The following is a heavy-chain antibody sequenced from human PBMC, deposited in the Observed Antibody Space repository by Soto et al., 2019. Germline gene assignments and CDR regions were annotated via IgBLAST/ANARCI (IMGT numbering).Heavy chain of an antibody. Sequence: EVQLVESGGGLVQPGGSLRLSCAASGVTVSSNYMSWVRQAPGKGLEWVSVIYSGGSTYYPASVKGRFTSSRDNSKNTRYIQRSSRRPADTAVYYWERHGYNYGGGYFDYWGQGSLVTVSS. V-gene: IGHV3-66*04. D-gene: IGHD5-18*01. CDR1: GVTVSSNY. CDR3: ERHGYNYGGGYFDY. J-gene: IGHJ4*02. CDR2: IYSGGST.